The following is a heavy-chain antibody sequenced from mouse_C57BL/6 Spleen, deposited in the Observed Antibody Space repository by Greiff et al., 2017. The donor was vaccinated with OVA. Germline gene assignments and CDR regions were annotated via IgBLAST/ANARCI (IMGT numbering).Heavy chain of an antibody. J-gene: IGHJ3*01. D-gene: IGHD2-3*01. CDR2: ISSGSSTI. CDR1: GFTFSDYG. Sequence: EVHLVESGGGLVKPGGSLKLSCAASGFTFSDYGMHWVRQAPEKGLEWVAYISSGSSTIYYADTVKGRFTISRDNAKNTLFLQMTSLRSEDTAMYYCARALGWLLPFAYWGQGTLVTVSA. CDR3: ARALGWLLPFAY. V-gene: IGHV5-17*01.